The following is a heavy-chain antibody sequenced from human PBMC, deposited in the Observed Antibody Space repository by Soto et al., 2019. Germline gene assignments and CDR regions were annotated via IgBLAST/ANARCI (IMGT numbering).Heavy chain of an antibody. D-gene: IGHD2-21*01. CDR1: GGSISSGGYY. Sequence: QVQLQESGPGLVKPSQTLSLTCTVSGGSISSGGYYWSWIRQHPGKGLEWIGYIYYSGSTYYNPSLKSRVTISVDTSKNQYSLKLSSVTAADTAVYYCASQVNLSPDAFDIWGQGTMVTVSS. CDR3: ASQVNLSPDAFDI. V-gene: IGHV4-31*03. CDR2: IYYSGST. J-gene: IGHJ3*02.